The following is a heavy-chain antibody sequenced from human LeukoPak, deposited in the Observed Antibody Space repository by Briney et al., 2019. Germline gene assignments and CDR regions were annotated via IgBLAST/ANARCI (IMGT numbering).Heavy chain of an antibody. D-gene: IGHD2-8*01. CDR3: ARGDAPGNLVDP. CDR2: ISGSGGST. J-gene: IGHJ5*02. Sequence: GGSLRLSCAASGFTFSSYAMSWVRQTPGKGLEWVSVISGSGGSTDYADSVKGRFTISRDNAKNSLYLQMNSLRAEDTAVYYCARGDAPGNLVDPWGQGTLVTVSS. CDR1: GFTFSSYA. V-gene: IGHV3-23*01.